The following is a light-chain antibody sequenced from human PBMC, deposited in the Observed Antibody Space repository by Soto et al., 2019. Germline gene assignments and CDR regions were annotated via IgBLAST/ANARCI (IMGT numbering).Light chain of an antibody. CDR3: QQHNSWA. Sequence: DIQMTQSPSTLSASVGDRVTITCRASQSISDRLAWYQQKPGKAHKLLIYKASSLQSDVPSRFSGSGSGTEFTLTISSLQSDDSATYYCQQHNSWASGKGTKVEIK. CDR2: KAS. CDR1: QSISDR. V-gene: IGKV1-5*03. J-gene: IGKJ1*01.